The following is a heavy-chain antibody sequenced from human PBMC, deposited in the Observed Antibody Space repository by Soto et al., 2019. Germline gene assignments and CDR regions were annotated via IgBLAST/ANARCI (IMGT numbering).Heavy chain of an antibody. Sequence: GGSLRLSCAASGFTFSSYWMSWVRQAPGKGLEWVANIKQDGSEKYYVDSVKGRFTISRDNAKNSLYLQMNSLRAEDTAVYYCERENYGGNSDYWGQGTLVTVYS. CDR1: GFTFSSYW. D-gene: IGHD4-17*01. J-gene: IGHJ4*02. CDR3: ERENYGGNSDY. V-gene: IGHV3-7*01. CDR2: IKQDGSEK.